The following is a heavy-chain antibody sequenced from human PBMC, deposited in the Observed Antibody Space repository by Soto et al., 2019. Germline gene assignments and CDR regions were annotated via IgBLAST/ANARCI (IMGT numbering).Heavy chain of an antibody. CDR3: ARGVPYYGSGSYRTLRYNWFDP. D-gene: IGHD3-10*01. CDR2: INHSGST. V-gene: IGHV4-34*01. CDR1: GGSFSGYY. Sequence: SETLSLTCAVYGGSFSGYYWSWIRQPPGKGLEWIGEINHSGSTNYNPSLKSRVTISVDTSKNQFSLKLSSVTAADTAVYYCARGVPYYGSGSYRTLRYNWFDPWGQGTLVTVSS. J-gene: IGHJ5*02.